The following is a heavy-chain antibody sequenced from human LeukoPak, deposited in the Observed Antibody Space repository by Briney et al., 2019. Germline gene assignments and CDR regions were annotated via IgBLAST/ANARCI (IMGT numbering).Heavy chain of an antibody. CDR2: IYYSGST. V-gene: IGHV4-39*07. D-gene: IGHD3-22*01. Sequence: SETLSLTCTVSGGSISSSSYYWGWIRQPPGKGLEWIGSIYYSGSTYYNPSLKSRVTISVDTSKNQFSLKLSSVTAADTAVYYCARDILCDSSGYYPQSCAFDIWGQGTMVTVSS. CDR1: GGSISSSSYY. CDR3: ARDILCDSSGYYPQSCAFDI. J-gene: IGHJ3*02.